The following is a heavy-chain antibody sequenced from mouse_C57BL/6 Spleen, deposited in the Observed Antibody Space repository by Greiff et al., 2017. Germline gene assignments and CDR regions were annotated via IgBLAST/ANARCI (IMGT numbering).Heavy chain of an antibody. D-gene: IGHD1-1*01. V-gene: IGHV1-50*01. Sequence: VQLQQPGAELVKPGASVKLSCKASGYTFTSYWMQWVKQRPGQGLEWIGEIDPSDSYTNYNQKFKGKATLTVDTSSSTAYMQLSSLTSEDSAVYYCARSKWDNYYGFAYWGQGTLVTVSA. CDR2: IDPSDSYT. J-gene: IGHJ3*01. CDR3: ARSKWDNYYGFAY. CDR1: GYTFTSYW.